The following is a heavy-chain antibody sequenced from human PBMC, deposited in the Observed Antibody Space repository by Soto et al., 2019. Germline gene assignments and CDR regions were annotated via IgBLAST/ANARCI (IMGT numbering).Heavy chain of an antibody. D-gene: IGHD7-27*01. CDR3: AKDLRQGASGATVYGMDV. CDR2: ISYDGSKT. V-gene: IGHV3-30*18. CDR1: GFTFSTTG. Sequence: QVQLVESGGGVVQPGTSLRLSCTASGFTFSTTGMHWVRQAPGKGLEWVAVISYDGSKTYYADSVKGRLTISRDNSRGTVYLQMISLRPEDTAVYYCAKDLRQGASGATVYGMDVWGQGTTVSVSS. J-gene: IGHJ6*02.